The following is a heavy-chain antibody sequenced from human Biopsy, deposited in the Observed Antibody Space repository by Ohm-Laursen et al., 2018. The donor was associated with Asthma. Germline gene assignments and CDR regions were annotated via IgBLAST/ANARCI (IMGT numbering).Heavy chain of an antibody. CDR3: ARKAGSCISRTCYSLDF. CDR2: INSVFGTT. J-gene: IGHJ4*02. V-gene: IGHV1-69*01. D-gene: IGHD2-2*01. Sequence: SSVKVSCYSLGGTFNTYVIGWVRQAPGQGLEWMGGINSVFGTTTYPQKFQDRVTITADDSTSTVYMELSSLRSEDTAVYYCARKAGSCISRTCYSLDFWGQGTLVTVSS. CDR1: GGTFNTYV.